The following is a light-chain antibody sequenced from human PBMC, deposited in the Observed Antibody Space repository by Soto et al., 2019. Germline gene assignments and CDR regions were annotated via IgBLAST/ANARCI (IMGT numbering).Light chain of an antibody. V-gene: IGKV1-5*03. CDR2: KAS. Sequence: DIQMTQSPSTLSASIGDRVTITCRASQPIITWLAWYPQKPGKAPKLLIYKASSLESGVPPRFSGSASWTEFTLTISSLQPDDLATYYCQHYYTYPYTFSQVTNLEIK. CDR1: QPIITW. CDR3: QHYYTYPYT. J-gene: IGKJ2*01.